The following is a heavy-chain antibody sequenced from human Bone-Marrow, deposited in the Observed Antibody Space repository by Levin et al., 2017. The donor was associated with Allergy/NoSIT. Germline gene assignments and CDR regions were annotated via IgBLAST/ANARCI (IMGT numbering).Heavy chain of an antibody. V-gene: IGHV5-51*01. Sequence: LGESLKISCKVSGYNFTNYWIGWVRQVPGKGLEWMGIIFPGDSDIRYSPSFQGQVTISADKFTNTAYLHWNRLRASDTAIYHCARGVRGVFDHWGQGTLVTVSS. CDR3: ARGVRGVFDH. CDR1: GYNFTNYW. J-gene: IGHJ4*02. D-gene: IGHD3-10*02. CDR2: IFPGDSDI.